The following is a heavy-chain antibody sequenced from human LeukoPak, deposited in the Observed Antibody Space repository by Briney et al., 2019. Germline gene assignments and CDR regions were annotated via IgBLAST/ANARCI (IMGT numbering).Heavy chain of an antibody. CDR3: ARRF. Sequence: GGSLRLSCAASGFTFSTYSMNWVRQAPGKGLEWVSDMDSGRNNIHYADAVKGRFTISRDDAKNSLYLQMDSLRAAATAVYYCARRFWGQGTLVTVSS. CDR2: MDSGRNNI. J-gene: IGHJ4*02. CDR1: GFTFSTYS. V-gene: IGHV3-48*01.